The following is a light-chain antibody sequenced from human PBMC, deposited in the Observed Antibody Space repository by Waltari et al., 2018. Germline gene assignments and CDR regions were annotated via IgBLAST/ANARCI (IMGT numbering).Light chain of an antibody. CDR2: HAS. V-gene: IGKV3-20*01. Sequence: EIVLTQSPGTLSLSPGERATLPCRASQNVGTYLAWYQQKPGQAPRLLIYHASSRATGIPDRFSGSGSGTDFSLTISRLEPEDFAVYYGQNHERLPAMFGQGTNVEIK. CDR3: QNHERLPAM. J-gene: IGKJ1*01. CDR1: QNVGTY.